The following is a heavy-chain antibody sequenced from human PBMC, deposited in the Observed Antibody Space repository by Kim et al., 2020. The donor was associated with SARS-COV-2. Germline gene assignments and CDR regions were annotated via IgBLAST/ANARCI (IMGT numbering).Heavy chain of an antibody. J-gene: IGHJ6*02. V-gene: IGHV3-23*01. Sequence: GGSLRLSCAASGFTFSSYAMSWVRQAPGKGLEWVSAISGSGGSTYYADSVKGRFTISRDNSKNTLYLQMNSLRAEDTAVYYCAKGESGYYKFYQRYGMDVWGQGTTVTVSS. CDR1: GFTFSSYA. CDR3: AKGESGYYKFYQRYGMDV. CDR2: ISGSGGST. D-gene: IGHD3-3*01.